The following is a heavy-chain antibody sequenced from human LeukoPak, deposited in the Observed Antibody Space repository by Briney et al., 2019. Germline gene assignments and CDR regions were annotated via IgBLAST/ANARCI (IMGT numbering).Heavy chain of an antibody. J-gene: IGHJ6*02. V-gene: IGHV3-23*01. CDR1: GFTFSSYA. Sequence: GGSLRLSCAASGFTFSSYAMSWVRQAPGKGLGWVSAISGSGGSTYYADSVKGRFTISRDNSKNTLYLQMNSLRAEDTAVYYCAKDWIAARSYYYYGMDVWGQGTTVTVSS. CDR3: AKDWIAARSYYYYGMDV. D-gene: IGHD6-6*01. CDR2: ISGSGGST.